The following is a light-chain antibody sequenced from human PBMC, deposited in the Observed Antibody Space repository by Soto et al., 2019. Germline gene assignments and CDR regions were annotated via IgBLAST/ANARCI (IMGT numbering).Light chain of an antibody. J-gene: IGKJ1*01. CDR2: DAS. CDR1: QSISSW. V-gene: IGKV1-5*01. Sequence: DLQMTQSPSTLSASVGARVTITCRASQSISSWLAWYQQKSGRAPKLLIYDASSLDSGVSSRFSGAGSGTEFTLTISSLQPDDFATYYCQQYYSYWTFGQGTTVEIK. CDR3: QQYYSYWT.